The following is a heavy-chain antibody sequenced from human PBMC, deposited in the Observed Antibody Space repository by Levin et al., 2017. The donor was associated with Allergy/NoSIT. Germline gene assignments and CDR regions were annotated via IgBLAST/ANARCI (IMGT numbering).Heavy chain of an antibody. J-gene: IGHJ6*02. Sequence: SLKISCAASGFTFSNYEINWVRQAPGKGLEWVSYIGSSGSSIYYADSVKGRFTISRDNARNSVYLQMNSLRAEDTAVYYCARDRGYYYGMDVWGQGTTVTVSS. CDR1: GFTFSNYE. CDR3: ARDRGYYYGMDV. CDR2: IGSSGSSI. V-gene: IGHV3-48*03.